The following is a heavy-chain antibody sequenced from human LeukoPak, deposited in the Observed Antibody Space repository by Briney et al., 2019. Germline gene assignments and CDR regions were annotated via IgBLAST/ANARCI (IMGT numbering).Heavy chain of an antibody. V-gene: IGHV1-2*02. D-gene: IGHD2-15*01. J-gene: IGHJ5*02. Sequence: ASVKVSCKASGYTFTGYYMHWVRQAPGQGLEWMGWINPNSGGTNYAQKFQGRVTMTRDTSISTAYMELSRLRSDDTAVYYCAIPLGYCSGGSRYDGVNWFDPWGQGTLVTVSS. CDR1: GYTFTGYY. CDR2: INPNSGGT. CDR3: AIPLGYCSGGSRYDGVNWFDP.